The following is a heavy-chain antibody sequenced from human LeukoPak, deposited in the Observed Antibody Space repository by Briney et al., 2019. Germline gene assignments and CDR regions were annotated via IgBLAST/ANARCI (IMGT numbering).Heavy chain of an antibody. V-gene: IGHV3-7*05. CDR2: IKQDGSEK. D-gene: IGHD2/OR15-2a*01. CDR3: ATSPHEENEVYFDF. Sequence: PGGSLRLSCAASGFTFSSYWMSWVRQAPGKGLEWVANIKQDGSEKYYVDSVKGRFTISRDNAKNSVYLQMNGLRAEDTAVYYCATSPHEENEVYFDFWGQGTLVTVSS. CDR1: GFTFSSYW. J-gene: IGHJ4*02.